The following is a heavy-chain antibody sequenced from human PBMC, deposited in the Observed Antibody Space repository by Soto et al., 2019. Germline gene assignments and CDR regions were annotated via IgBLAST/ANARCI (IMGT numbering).Heavy chain of an antibody. CDR3: ARDPQGPSIAATDY. D-gene: IGHD6-25*01. CDR1: GGTFSSYT. V-gene: IGHV1-69*04. J-gene: IGHJ4*02. Sequence: GASVKVSCKASGGTFSSYTISWVRQAPGQGLEWMGRIITILGIANYAQKFQGRVTITADKSTSTAYMELSSLRSEDTAVYYCARDPQGPSIAATDYWGQGTLVTVSS. CDR2: IITILGIA.